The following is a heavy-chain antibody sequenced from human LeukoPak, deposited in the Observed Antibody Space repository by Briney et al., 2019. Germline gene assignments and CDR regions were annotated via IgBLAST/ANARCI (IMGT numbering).Heavy chain of an antibody. Sequence: GGSLRLSCAASGFTFSIYTIHWVRQAPGKGLEWVALISYDGSNKYYGDSVKGRFTISRDNSKNTLYLQMNSLRAEDTAVYYCASHYGSGSYEWWYFYYYMDVWGKGTTVTVSS. V-gene: IGHV3-30*04. D-gene: IGHD3-10*01. CDR2: ISYDGSNK. J-gene: IGHJ6*03. CDR3: ASHYGSGSYEWWYFYYYMDV. CDR1: GFTFSIYT.